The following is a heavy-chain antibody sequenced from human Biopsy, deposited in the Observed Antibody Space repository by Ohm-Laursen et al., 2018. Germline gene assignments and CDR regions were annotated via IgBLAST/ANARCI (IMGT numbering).Heavy chain of an antibody. V-gene: IGHV4-59*01. CDR3: ARVGAGAPSIDYFDY. CDR2: IYYSGST. D-gene: IGHD1-26*01. J-gene: IGHJ4*02. CDR1: GGSIYNFF. Sequence: SGTLSLTCTVSGGSIYNFFWSWIRQPPGKGLEWIGYIYYSGSTNYNPSLKSRVTISVDTSKNQFSLELSSVTAADTAVYYCARVGAGAPSIDYFDYWGQGALVTVSS.